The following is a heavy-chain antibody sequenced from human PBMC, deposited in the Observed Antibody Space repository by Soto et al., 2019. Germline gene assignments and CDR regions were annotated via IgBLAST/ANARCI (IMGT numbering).Heavy chain of an antibody. D-gene: IGHD3-22*01. CDR2: IYYSGST. CDR3: AREGSYYDSSGIRVLDY. CDR1: GGSISSYY. J-gene: IGHJ4*02. V-gene: IGHV4-59*01. Sequence: SETLSLTCTVSGGSISSYYWSWIRQPPGKGLEWIGYIYYSGSTNYNPSLKSRVTISVGTSKNQFSLKLSSVTAADTAVYYCAREGSYYDSSGIRVLDYWGQGTLVTVSS.